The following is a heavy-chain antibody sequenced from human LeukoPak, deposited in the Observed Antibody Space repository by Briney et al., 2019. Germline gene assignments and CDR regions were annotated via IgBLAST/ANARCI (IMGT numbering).Heavy chain of an antibody. CDR1: GFSFSSYG. J-gene: IGHJ6*03. V-gene: IGHV3-33*06. CDR3: AKLSTTMVPHYYYYHMDV. Sequence: GGSLRLSCAASGFSFSSYGMHWVRQAPGKGLEWVAVIWYDGSNKYYADSVKGRFTISRDNSKNTLYLQMNSLRAEDTAVYYCAKLSTTMVPHYYYYHMDVWGKGTTVTVSS. D-gene: IGHD5-18*01. CDR2: IWYDGSNK.